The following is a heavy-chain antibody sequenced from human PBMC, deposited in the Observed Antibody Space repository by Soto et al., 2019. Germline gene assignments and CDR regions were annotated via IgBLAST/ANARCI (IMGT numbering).Heavy chain of an antibody. D-gene: IGHD6-19*01. CDR1: GGSISSNY. V-gene: IGHV4-59*12. J-gene: IGHJ3*02. Sequence: PSETLSLTCTVSGGSISSNYWSWIRQPPGKGLEWIGYIYYTGSTNYNPSLKSRVTISVDMSKNHFSLKLTSVTAADTAVYYCARDYKQWLDHDAFDIWGQGTMVTVSS. CDR3: ARDYKQWLDHDAFDI. CDR2: IYYTGST.